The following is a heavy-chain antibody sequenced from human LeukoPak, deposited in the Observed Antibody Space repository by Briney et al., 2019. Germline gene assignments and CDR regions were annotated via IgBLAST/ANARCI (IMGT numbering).Heavy chain of an antibody. CDR1: GFTFSSYA. D-gene: IGHD2-21*01. J-gene: IGHJ4*02. CDR2: ISGSGGST. Sequence: GGSLRLSCAASGFTFSSYAMSWVRQAPGKGLEWVSAISGSGGSTYYADSVKGRFTISRVNSKNTLYLQMNSLRAEDTAVYYCAKFLPTHIVVANYYFDYWGQGTLVTVSS. CDR3: AKFLPTHIVVANYYFDY. V-gene: IGHV3-23*01.